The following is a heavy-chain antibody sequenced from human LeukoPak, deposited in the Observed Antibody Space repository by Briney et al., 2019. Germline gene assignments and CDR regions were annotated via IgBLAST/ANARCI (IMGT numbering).Heavy chain of an antibody. CDR3: AKDDRLAYDSSGYYYARFDY. J-gene: IGHJ4*02. CDR1: GFTFSSYE. D-gene: IGHD3-22*01. CDR2: ISGSGGST. Sequence: GGSLRLSCAASGFTFSSYEMNWVRQAPGKGLEWVSAISGSGGSTYYADSVKGRFTISRDNSKNTLYLQMNSLRAEDTALYYCAKDDRLAYDSSGYYYARFDYWGQGTLVTVSS. V-gene: IGHV3-23*01.